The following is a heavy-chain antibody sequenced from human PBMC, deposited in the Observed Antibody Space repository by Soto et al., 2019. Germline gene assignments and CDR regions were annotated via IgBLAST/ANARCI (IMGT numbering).Heavy chain of an antibody. J-gene: IGHJ5*02. V-gene: IGHV4-61*01. CDR3: ARADYVWGSYRNNWFDP. Sequence: SETLSLTCTVSGGSVSSGSYYWSWIRQPPGKGLEWIGYIYYSGSTNYNPSLKSRVTISVDTSKNQFSLKLSSVTAADTAVYYCARADYVWGSYRNNWFDPWGQGTLVTVSS. CDR2: IYYSGST. D-gene: IGHD3-16*02. CDR1: GGSVSSGSYY.